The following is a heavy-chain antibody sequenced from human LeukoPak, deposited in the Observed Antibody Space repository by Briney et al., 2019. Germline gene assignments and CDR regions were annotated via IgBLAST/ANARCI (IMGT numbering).Heavy chain of an antibody. CDR3: ARIPPGFYYYGMDV. CDR1: GFSLTTSGMC. V-gene: IGHV2-70*01. Sequence: SGPTLVNPTQTLTLTCTLSGFSLTTSGMCVSWIRQPPGKALEWLALIDWDDDKYYSTSLKTRLTISKDTSKNQVVLTMTNMDPVDTATYYCARIPPGFYYYGMDVWAKGPRSPSP. J-gene: IGHJ6*02. CDR2: IDWDDDK.